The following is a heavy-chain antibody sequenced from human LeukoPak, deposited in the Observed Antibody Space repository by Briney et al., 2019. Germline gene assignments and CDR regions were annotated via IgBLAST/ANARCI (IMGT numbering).Heavy chain of an antibody. CDR2: IRSRGDGGTT. D-gene: IGHD2-15*01. J-gene: IGHJ4*02. CDR1: GFTFSSYG. CDR3: SQGSAQYFDY. V-gene: IGHV3-15*07. Sequence: GGSLRLSCAASGFTFSSYGMHWVRQAPGKGLEWVGRIRSRGDGGTTDFAAPVKGRFTISRDDSKNTLYLQMNSLTSEDTAVYYCSQGSAQYFDYWGQGTLVTVSS.